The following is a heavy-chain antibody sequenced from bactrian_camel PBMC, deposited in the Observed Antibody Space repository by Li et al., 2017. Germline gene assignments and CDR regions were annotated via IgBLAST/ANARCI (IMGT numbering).Heavy chain of an antibody. CDR3: AAHVAGSGGYCFTGENGGQYNY. D-gene: IGHD2*01. V-gene: IGHV3-3*01. J-gene: IGHJ4*01. Sequence: HVQLVESGGGSVQAGGALRLSCGTSGYSRDCMGWFRQAPGKEREGIAALWSLGSTYYSDSVKGRFTISKDNAKTTLYLQMNNLKAEDTAMYYCAAHVAGSGGYCFTGENGGQYNYWGQGTQVTVS. CDR2: LWSLGST. CDR1: GYSRDC.